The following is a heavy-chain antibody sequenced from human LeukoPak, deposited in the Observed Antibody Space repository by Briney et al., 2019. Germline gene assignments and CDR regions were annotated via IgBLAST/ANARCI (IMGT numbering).Heavy chain of an antibody. CDR1: GFTFSSYG. CDR2: IPYDGSNK. CDR3: AKDPEIAAAAYFDY. V-gene: IGHV3-30*18. D-gene: IGHD6-13*01. J-gene: IGHJ4*02. Sequence: PGGSLRLSCAASGFTFSSYGMHWVRQAPGKGLEWVAVIPYDGSNKYYADSVKGRFTISRDNSKNTLYLQMNSLRAEDTAVYYCAKDPEIAAAAYFDYWGQGTLVTVSS.